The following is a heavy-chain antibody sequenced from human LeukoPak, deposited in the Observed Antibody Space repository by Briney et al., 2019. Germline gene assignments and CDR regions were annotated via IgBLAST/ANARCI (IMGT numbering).Heavy chain of an antibody. Sequence: RASETLSLTCHVSGGSVSSGSYYWTWIRQPPEKGLEWIGYIYYTGSTNYSPSLKSRVTISIDTSKNQFSLRLSSVTPADTAVYYCARGDYGSGSHYFDYWGQGILVTVSS. CDR1: GGSVSSGSYY. V-gene: IGHV4-61*01. D-gene: IGHD3-10*01. CDR2: IYYTGST. J-gene: IGHJ4*02. CDR3: ARGDYGSGSHYFDY.